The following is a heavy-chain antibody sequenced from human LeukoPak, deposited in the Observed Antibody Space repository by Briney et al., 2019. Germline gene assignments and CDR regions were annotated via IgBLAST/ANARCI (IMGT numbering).Heavy chain of an antibody. J-gene: IGHJ4*02. CDR2: ISYDGSNK. V-gene: IGHV3-30*18. D-gene: IGHD5-12*01. CDR1: GFTLSSYG. CDR3: AKDRSNIVATLDY. Sequence: GGSLRLSCAASGFTLSSYGMHWVRQAPGKGLEWVAVISYDGSNKYYADSVKGRFTISRDNSKNTLYLQMNSLRAEDTAVYYCAKDRSNIVATLDYWGQGTLVTVSS.